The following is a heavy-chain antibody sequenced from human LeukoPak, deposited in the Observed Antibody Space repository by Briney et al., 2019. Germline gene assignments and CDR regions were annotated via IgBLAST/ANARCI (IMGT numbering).Heavy chain of an antibody. V-gene: IGHV3-23*01. Sequence: GGSLRLSCAASGFTFSSYAMSWVRQAPGKGLEWVSAISGSGGSTYYADSVKGRFTISRDNSKNTLYLQMNSLRAEGTAVYYCAKVSRLFLEWLVSSYWGQGTLVTVSS. J-gene: IGHJ4*02. CDR1: GFTFSSYA. CDR3: AKVSRLFLEWLVSSY. D-gene: IGHD3-3*01. CDR2: ISGSGGST.